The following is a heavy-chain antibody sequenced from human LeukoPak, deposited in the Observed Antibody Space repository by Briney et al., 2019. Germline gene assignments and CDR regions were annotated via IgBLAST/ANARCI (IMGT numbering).Heavy chain of an antibody. CDR1: GYTFTSYG. J-gene: IGHJ5*02. D-gene: IGHD3-16*02. V-gene: IGHV1-18*04. CDR3: ARDNKLDYVWGSYPRFDP. Sequence: ASVKVSCKASGYTFTSYGISWVRQAPGQGLEWMGWISAYNGNTNYAQKLQGRVNMTTDTSTSTAYMELRSLRSDDTAVYYCARDNKLDYVWGSYPRFDPWGQGTLVTVSS. CDR2: ISAYNGNT.